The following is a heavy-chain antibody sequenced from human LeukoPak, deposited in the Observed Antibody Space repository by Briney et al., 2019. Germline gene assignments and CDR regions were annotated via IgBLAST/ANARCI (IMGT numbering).Heavy chain of an antibody. V-gene: IGHV4-39*07. CDR2: IYYAGST. Sequence: SETLSLTCTVSGDSISSSNYYWAWVRQPPGKGLEWIGPIYYAGSTYYNPSLKSRVTISVETSKIQFSLKLSSVTAADTAVYYCARDSCSSTSCRKKFDKWGQGTLVTVSS. CDR1: GDSISSSNYY. J-gene: IGHJ4*02. D-gene: IGHD2-2*01. CDR3: ARDSCSSTSCRKKFDK.